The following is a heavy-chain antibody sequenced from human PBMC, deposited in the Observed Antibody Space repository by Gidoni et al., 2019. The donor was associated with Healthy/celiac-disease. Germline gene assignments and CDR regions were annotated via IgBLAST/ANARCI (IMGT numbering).Heavy chain of an antibody. V-gene: IGHV1-69*09. D-gene: IGHD1-1*01. CDR1: GGPFSSYA. J-gene: IGHJ5*02. Sequence: QVQLVQSGAEVKQPGSSVKVSCKASGGPFSSYAISWVRQAPGQGLEWMGRIIPILGIANYAQKFQGRVTITADKSTSTAYMELSSLRSEDTAVYYCARVPTTGTEGFDPWGQGTLVTVSS. CDR2: IIPILGIA. CDR3: ARVPTTGTEGFDP.